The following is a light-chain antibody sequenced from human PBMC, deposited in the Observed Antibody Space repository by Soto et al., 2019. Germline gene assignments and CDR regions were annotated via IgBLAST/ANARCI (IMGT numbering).Light chain of an antibody. CDR1: QSVSST. Sequence: EKVMTQSPATLSVSPGESATLSCRASQSVSSTVAWYQQKPGQAPRLLISGASTRATGVPARFSGSGSGTDFSLTITSLQSEDVGVYYCQQYNDWPPTFGQGTRVEIK. CDR2: GAS. J-gene: IGKJ1*01. V-gene: IGKV3-15*01. CDR3: QQYNDWPPT.